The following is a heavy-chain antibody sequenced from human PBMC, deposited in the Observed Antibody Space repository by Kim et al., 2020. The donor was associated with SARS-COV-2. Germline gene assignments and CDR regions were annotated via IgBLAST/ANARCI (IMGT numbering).Heavy chain of an antibody. CDR3: ARGIGTFSDY. CDR2: IYYSGST. D-gene: IGHD1-26*01. CDR1: GGSISSGGYY. J-gene: IGHJ4*02. V-gene: IGHV4-31*03. Sequence: SETLSLTCTVSGGSISSGGYYWSWIRQHPGKGLEWIGYIYYSGSTYYNPSLKSRVTISVDTSKNQFSLKLSSVTAADTAVYYCARGIGTFSDYWGQGTLVTVSS.